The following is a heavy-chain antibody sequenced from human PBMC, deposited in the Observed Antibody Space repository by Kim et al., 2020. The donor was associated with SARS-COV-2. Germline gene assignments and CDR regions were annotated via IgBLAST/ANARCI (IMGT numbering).Heavy chain of an antibody. J-gene: IGHJ5*02. CDR2: IDWDDDK. V-gene: IGHV2-70*01. Sequence: SGPTLVNPTQTLTLTCTFSGFSLSTSGMCVSWIRQPPGKALEWLALIDWDDDKYYSTSLKTRLTISKDTSKNQVVLTMTNMDPVVTATYYCARIIMTTVTTDGFDPWGQGTLVTVSS. D-gene: IGHD4-17*01. CDR1: GFSLSTSGMC. CDR3: ARIIMTTVTTDGFDP.